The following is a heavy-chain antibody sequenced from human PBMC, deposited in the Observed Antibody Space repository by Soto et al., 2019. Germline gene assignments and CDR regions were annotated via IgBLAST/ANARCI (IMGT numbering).Heavy chain of an antibody. Sequence: SETLSLTCTVSGGSVSSGSYYWSWIRQPPGKGLEWIGYIYYSGSTNYNPSLKSRVTISVDTSKNQFSLKLSSVTAADTAVYYCASQTHRSIVVVPAAINYYYYYGMDVWGQWTTVTVSS. CDR1: GGSVSSGSYY. D-gene: IGHD2-2*01. V-gene: IGHV4-61*01. J-gene: IGHJ6*02. CDR3: ASQTHRSIVVVPAAINYYYYYGMDV. CDR2: IYYSGST.